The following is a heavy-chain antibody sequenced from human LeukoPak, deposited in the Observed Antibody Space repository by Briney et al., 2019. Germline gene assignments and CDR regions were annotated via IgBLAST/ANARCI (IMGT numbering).Heavy chain of an antibody. CDR2: ISTDGSST. J-gene: IGHJ3*02. V-gene: IGHV3-74*01. Sequence: PGGSLRLSCAASGFTFSSYWMHWVRQAPGKGLVWVSRISTDGSSTNSADSVKGRLTISRDNAKNTLYLQMNSLRAEDTAVYYCVREYSSSSGRAFDIWGQGTMVTASP. CDR3: VREYSSSSGRAFDI. D-gene: IGHD6-6*01. CDR1: GFTFSSYW.